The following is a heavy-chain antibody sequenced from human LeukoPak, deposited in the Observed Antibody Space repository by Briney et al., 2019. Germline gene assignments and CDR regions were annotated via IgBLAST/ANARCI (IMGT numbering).Heavy chain of an antibody. CDR2: VSSDGSNR. D-gene: IGHD2-8*01. J-gene: IGHJ6*02. V-gene: IGHV3-30*18. CDR3: AKAAAGWSLDV. Sequence: GGSLRLSCAASGFTFSSYAMSWVRQAPGKGLEWVALVSSDGSNRYYPDSVKGRFTISRDNPKNTLYLQMDSLRAEDTAVYYCAKAAAGWSLDVWGQGTSVTVSS. CDR1: GFTFSSYA.